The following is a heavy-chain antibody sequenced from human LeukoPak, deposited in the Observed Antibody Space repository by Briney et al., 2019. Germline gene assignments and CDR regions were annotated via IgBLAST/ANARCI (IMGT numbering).Heavy chain of an antibody. V-gene: IGHV4-59*01. D-gene: IGHD3-22*01. J-gene: IGHJ4*02. CDR3: ARVQGGVTMIVVVTEIDY. CDR2: IYYSGST. CDR1: GGSISSYY. Sequence: PSETLSLTCTVSGGSISSYYWSWIRQPPGKGLEWIGYIYYSGSTNYNPSLKSRVTISVDTSKNQFSLKLSSVTAADTAVYYCARVQGGVTMIVVVTEIDYWGQGTLVTVSS.